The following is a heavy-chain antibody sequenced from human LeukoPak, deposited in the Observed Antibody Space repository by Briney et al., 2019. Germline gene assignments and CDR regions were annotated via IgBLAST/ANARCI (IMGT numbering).Heavy chain of an antibody. D-gene: IGHD2-2*01. CDR1: GGTFSSYA. Sequence: ASVKLSCKASGGTFSSYAISWVRQAPGQGLEWMGGIIPIFGTANYAQKFQGRVTITADESTSTAYMELSSLRSEDTAVYYCARDHTLGYCSSTSCLRGWFDPWGQGTLVTVSS. CDR3: ARDHTLGYCSSTSCLRGWFDP. CDR2: IIPIFGTA. V-gene: IGHV1-69*13. J-gene: IGHJ5*02.